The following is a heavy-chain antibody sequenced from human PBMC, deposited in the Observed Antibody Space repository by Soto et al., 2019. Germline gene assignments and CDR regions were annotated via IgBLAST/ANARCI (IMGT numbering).Heavy chain of an antibody. Sequence: PSETLSLTCTVSGGSISSSSYYWDWIRQPPGKGLEWIGSIYYTGNTYYNPSLRSRITISVDTSKNQFSLKLSSVTAADTAVYYCVRLIGMTTATTDRGFDTWGQGTLVTVS. CDR3: VRLIGMTTATTDRGFDT. J-gene: IGHJ5*02. D-gene: IGHD4-17*01. V-gene: IGHV4-39*01. CDR1: GGSISSSSYY. CDR2: IYYTGNT.